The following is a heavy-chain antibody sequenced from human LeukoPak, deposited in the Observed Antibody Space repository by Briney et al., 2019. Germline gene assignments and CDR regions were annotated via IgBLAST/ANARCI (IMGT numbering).Heavy chain of an antibody. CDR3: ARVHKFTMVRGVIITGDYFDY. V-gene: IGHV1-18*01. CDR2: ISAYNGNT. D-gene: IGHD3-10*01. J-gene: IGHJ4*02. Sequence: GASVKVSCKASGYTLTSYGSSWVRQAPGQGLEWMGWISAYNGNTNYAQKLQGRVTMTTDTSTSTAYMELRSLRSDDTAVYYCARVHKFTMVRGVIITGDYFDYWGQGTLVTVSS. CDR1: GYTLTSYG.